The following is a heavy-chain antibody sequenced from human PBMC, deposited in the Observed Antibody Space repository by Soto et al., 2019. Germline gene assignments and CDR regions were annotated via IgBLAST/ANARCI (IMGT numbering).Heavy chain of an antibody. V-gene: IGHV1-69*13. CDR1: GCPFSSYA. CDR2: IIPIFGTA. CDR3: GRGGVVGARRQFDY. J-gene: IGHJ4*02. D-gene: IGHD2-15*01. Sequence: SVKVSCKASGCPFSSYAISCVRQAPGQGLEWMGGIIPIFGTANYAQKFPVRVTITAEESMSTADMELSSLRSEDTAVYYCGRGGVVGARRQFDYGGRGTLVTVSS.